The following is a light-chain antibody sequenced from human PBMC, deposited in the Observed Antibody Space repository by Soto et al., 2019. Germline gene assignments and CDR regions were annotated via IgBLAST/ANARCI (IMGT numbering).Light chain of an antibody. Sequence: SYELTQPPSVSVAPGQTARITCWGNNIGSKSVHWYQQKPGQAPVLVVHDDSDRPSGIPERFSGSNSGNTATLTISRVEAGDEADYYCQVWDSSSDHYVFGTGTKVTVL. CDR2: DDS. CDR3: QVWDSSSDHYV. J-gene: IGLJ1*01. V-gene: IGLV3-21*02. CDR1: NIGSKS.